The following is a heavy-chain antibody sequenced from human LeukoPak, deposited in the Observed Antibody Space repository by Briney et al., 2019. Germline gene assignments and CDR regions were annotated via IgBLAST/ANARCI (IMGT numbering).Heavy chain of an antibody. CDR1: GGSISSGSYY. CDR2: IYTSGST. J-gene: IGHJ4*02. V-gene: IGHV4-61*02. CDR3: AREVLGYYDFWSGPAAHLDY. Sequence: PSQTLSLTCTVSGGSISSGSYYWSWIRQPAGKGLEWIGRIYTSGSTNYNPSLKSRVTISVDTSKNQLSLKLSSVTAADPAVYYCAREVLGYYDFWSGPAAHLDYWGQGTLVTVSS. D-gene: IGHD3-3*01.